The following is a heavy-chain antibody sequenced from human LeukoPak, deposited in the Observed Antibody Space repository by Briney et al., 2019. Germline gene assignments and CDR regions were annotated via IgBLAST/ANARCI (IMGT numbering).Heavy chain of an antibody. D-gene: IGHD6-19*01. CDR1: GGSISSYY. CDR3: ARDTPVAGALDS. Sequence: PSETLSLTCTVSGGSISSYYWSWIRQPPGKGLEWIGYIYYSGSTNYNPSLKSRVTISVDTSKNQFSLKLSSVTAADTAVYYCARDTPVAGALDSWGQGTLVTISS. J-gene: IGHJ4*02. V-gene: IGHV4-59*01. CDR2: IYYSGST.